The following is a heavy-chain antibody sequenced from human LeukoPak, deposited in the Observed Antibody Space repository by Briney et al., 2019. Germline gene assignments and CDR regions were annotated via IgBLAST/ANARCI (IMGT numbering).Heavy chain of an antibody. CDR2: INHSGST. J-gene: IGHJ4*02. V-gene: IGHV4-34*01. Sequence: PSETLSLTCAVYGGSFSGYYWSWIRQPPGKGLEWIGEINHSGSTNYNPSLKSRVTISVDTSKNQFSLKLSSVTAADTAVYYCASADDGVYFDYWGQGTLVTVSS. CDR1: GGSFSGYY. D-gene: IGHD5-24*01. CDR3: ASADDGVYFDY.